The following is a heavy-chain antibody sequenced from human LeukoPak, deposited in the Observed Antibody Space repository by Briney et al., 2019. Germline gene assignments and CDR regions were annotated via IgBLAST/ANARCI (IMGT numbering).Heavy chain of an antibody. V-gene: IGHV1-69*01. J-gene: IGHJ4*02. CDR1: GGTFSNYA. CDR2: IIPMFRTG. CDR3: VRDRMEMVGDDYGDYGIDY. D-gene: IGHD4-17*01. Sequence: GASVKVSCKASGGTFSNYAISWGRQAPGQGLEWMGGIIPMFRTGNYAQNFQGRDTITADESTSTAYMELSSLRSEDAAVYYCVRDRMEMVGDDYGDYGIDYWGQGTLVTVSS.